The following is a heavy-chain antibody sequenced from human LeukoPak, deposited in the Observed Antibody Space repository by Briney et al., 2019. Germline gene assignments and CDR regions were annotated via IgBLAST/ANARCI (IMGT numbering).Heavy chain of an antibody. Sequence: SVKVSCKASGYTFTSYGISWVRQAPGQGPEWMGRIIPIFGAANYAQKFQGRVTITTDESTSTAYMELSSLRSEDTAVYYCARAYSSSWPFDYWGQGTLVTVSS. J-gene: IGHJ4*02. V-gene: IGHV1-69*05. CDR1: GYTFTSYG. CDR3: ARAYSSSWPFDY. D-gene: IGHD6-13*01. CDR2: IIPIFGAA.